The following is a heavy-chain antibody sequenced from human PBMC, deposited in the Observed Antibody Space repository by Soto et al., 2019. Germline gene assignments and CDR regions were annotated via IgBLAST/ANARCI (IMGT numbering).Heavy chain of an antibody. Sequence: GGSLRLSCAASGFTFSSYAMSWVRQAPGKGLEWVSAISGSGGSTYYADSVKGRFTISRDNSKNTLYLQMNSLRAEDTAVYYCAKDLNWNYTRFDFDYWGQGTLVTVSS. J-gene: IGHJ4*02. CDR2: ISGSGGST. V-gene: IGHV3-23*01. CDR1: GFTFSSYA. CDR3: AKDLNWNYTRFDFDY. D-gene: IGHD1-7*01.